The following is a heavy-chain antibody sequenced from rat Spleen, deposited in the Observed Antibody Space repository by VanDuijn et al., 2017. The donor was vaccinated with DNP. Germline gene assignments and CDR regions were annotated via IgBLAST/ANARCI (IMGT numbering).Heavy chain of an antibody. CDR1: GFIFSNYG. Sequence: EVQLVESGGGLVQPGRSLKRSCAASGFIFSNYGMHWIRQAPTNGLEWVASISPNGGSSYHRDSLKGRFTISRDNAKSILYLQMDSLRSEDTATYFGATHDWQGWGQGGMVTVSS. CDR3: ATHDWQG. CDR2: ISPNGGSS. V-gene: IGHV5-19*01. J-gene: IGHJ2*01. D-gene: IGHD1-7*01.